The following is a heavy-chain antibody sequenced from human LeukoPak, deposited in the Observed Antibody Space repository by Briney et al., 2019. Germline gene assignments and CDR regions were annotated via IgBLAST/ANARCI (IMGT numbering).Heavy chain of an antibody. J-gene: IGHJ4*02. CDR1: GFTFSSYS. CDR3: ARELIDY. Sequence: GGSLRLSCAASGFTFSSYSMNWVRQAPGKGLEWVSYISSSSYIYYADPVKGRFTISRDNAKNSLYLQMNSLRAEDRAVYDCARELIDYWGQGTLVTVSS. CDR2: ISSSSYI. V-gene: IGHV3-21*01.